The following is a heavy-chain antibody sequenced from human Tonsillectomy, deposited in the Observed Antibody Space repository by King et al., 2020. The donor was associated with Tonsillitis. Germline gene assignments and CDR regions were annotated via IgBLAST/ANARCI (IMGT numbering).Heavy chain of an antibody. V-gene: IGHV3-15*02. CDR2: IRSKNDGGTT. CDR1: GFTVTNAR. D-gene: IGHD5-12*01. Sequence: VQLVESGGALVKPGGSLRLSCVASGFTVTNARMSWVRHPPGKGLEWVGRIRSKNDGGTTDYAAPVKGRFTISRDDSKNTLHLQMNSLKTEDTAMYYCDGGYGRWGQGTLVTVSS. J-gene: IGHJ4*02. CDR3: DGGYGR.